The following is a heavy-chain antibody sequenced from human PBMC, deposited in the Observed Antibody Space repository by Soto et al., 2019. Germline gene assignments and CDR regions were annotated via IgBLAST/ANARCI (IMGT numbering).Heavy chain of an antibody. CDR3: ARASRGYYSGCSCDAALLLVYYYYMDV. CDR2: ISGSGGST. V-gene: IGHV3-23*01. CDR1: GFTFSSYA. D-gene: IGHD2-15*01. J-gene: IGHJ6*03. Sequence: GGSLRLSCAASGFTFSSYAMSWVRQAPGKGLEWVSAISGSGGSTYYADSVKGRFTTSRDNSKNTLYLQMNSLRAEDTAVYYRARASRGYYSGCSCDAALLLVYYYYMDVWGKGTTVTVSS.